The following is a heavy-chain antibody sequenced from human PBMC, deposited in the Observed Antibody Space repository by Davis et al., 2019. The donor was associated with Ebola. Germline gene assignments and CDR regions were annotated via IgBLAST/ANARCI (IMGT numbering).Heavy chain of an antibody. CDR3: ARRLVATYYFDY. V-gene: IGHV4-59*06. J-gene: IGHJ4*02. Sequence: MPSETLSLTCTVSGGSISSYYWSWIRQPPGKGLEWIGYIYYSGSTYYNPSLKSRVSISVDTSKNQFSLKVNSVTAADTAVYYCARRLVATYYFDYWGQGTLVTVSS. CDR1: GGSISSYY. D-gene: IGHD5-12*01. CDR2: IYYSGST.